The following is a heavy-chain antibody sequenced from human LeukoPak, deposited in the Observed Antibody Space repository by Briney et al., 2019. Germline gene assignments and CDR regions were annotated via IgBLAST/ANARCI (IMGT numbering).Heavy chain of an antibody. D-gene: IGHD3-3*01. CDR2: ISSSSSYI. CDR3: ARSLRFLEWLGSYYYYYMDV. CDR1: GFTFSSYS. V-gene: IGHV3-21*01. Sequence: GGSLRLSCAASGFTFSSYSMNWVRQAPGKGLEWASSISSSSSYIYYADSVKGRFTISRDNAKNSLYLQMNSLRAEDTAVYYCARSLRFLEWLGSYYYYYMDVWGKGTTVTVSS. J-gene: IGHJ6*03.